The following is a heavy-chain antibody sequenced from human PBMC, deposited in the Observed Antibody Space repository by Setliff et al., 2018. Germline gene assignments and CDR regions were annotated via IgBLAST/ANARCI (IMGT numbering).Heavy chain of an antibody. CDR1: GGTFSDYY. CDR3: ATSGFCSSGSCYSFDD. D-gene: IGHD2-15*01. Sequence: SETLSLTCAASGGTFSDYYWTWIRQPPGKGLEWIGEINHSGSSNYNPSLKSRVTVSIDTSKNHFSLKLSSVTAADTAVYFCATSGFCSSGSCYSFDDWGQGTRVTVSS. CDR2: INHSGSS. V-gene: IGHV4-34*08. J-gene: IGHJ4*02.